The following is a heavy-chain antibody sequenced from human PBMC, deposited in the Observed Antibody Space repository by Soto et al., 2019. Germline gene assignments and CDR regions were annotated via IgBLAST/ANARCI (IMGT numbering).Heavy chain of an antibody. V-gene: IGHV3-30*18. D-gene: IGHD2-2*01. J-gene: IGHJ4*02. CDR2: ISYDGSNK. Sequence: GGSLRLSCAASGFTFSSYGMHWVRQAPGKGLEWVAVISYDGSNKYYADSVKGRFTISRDNSKNTLYLQMNSLRAEDTAGYYCAKENEDIVVVPAAIDYWGQGTLVTVSS. CDR3: AKENEDIVVVPAAIDY. CDR1: GFTFSSYG.